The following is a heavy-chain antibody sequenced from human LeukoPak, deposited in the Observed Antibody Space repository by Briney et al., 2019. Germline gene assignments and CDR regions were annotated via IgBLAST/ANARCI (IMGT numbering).Heavy chain of an antibody. CDR1: GFTFSSYG. Sequence: GGSLRLSCAASGFTFSSYGMSWVRQAPGKGLEWVSGFSSSGNTYYADSVKGRFTISRDNSKNTLYLQMNSLRAEDKAVYYCARDDRGLNWFDPWGEGTLVTVSS. CDR2: FSSSGNT. D-gene: IGHD3-22*01. V-gene: IGHV3-23*01. J-gene: IGHJ5*02. CDR3: ARDDRGLNWFDP.